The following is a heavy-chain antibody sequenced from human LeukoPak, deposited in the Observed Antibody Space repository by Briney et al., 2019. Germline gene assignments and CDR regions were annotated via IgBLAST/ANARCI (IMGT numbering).Heavy chain of an antibody. V-gene: IGHV4-59*08. D-gene: IGHD1-26*01. J-gene: IGHJ4*02. CDR3: ARLGSYHDF. Sequence: PSETLSLTCTVSGGSISSYYWSWIRQPPGKGLEWIGYIYYSGSTNYNPSLKSQVTISVDTSKNQFSLKLSSVTAADTAVYFCARLGSYHDFWGQGALVTVSS. CDR2: IYYSGST. CDR1: GGSISSYY.